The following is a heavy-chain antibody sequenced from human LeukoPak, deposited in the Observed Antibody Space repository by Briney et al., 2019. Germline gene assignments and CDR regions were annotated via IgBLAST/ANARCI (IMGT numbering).Heavy chain of an antibody. V-gene: IGHV3-30-3*01. CDR3: ARDGRDYYDSSAYQGSFDY. D-gene: IGHD3-22*01. J-gene: IGHJ4*02. Sequence: GGSLRLSCAASGFTFSSYAMHWVRQAPGKGLEWVALISYDESNKYYADSVKGRFTISRDYSKNTLYLQMNSLRAEDMAMYYCARDGRDYYDSSAYQGSFDYWGQGTLVAVSS. CDR2: ISYDESNK. CDR1: GFTFSSYA.